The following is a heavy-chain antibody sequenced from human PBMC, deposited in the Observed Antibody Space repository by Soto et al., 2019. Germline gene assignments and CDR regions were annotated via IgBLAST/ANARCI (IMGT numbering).Heavy chain of an antibody. Sequence: PSEALSLNCTDPGGAGISGSYYWRWIRQPPGKGLEWIGYIYYSGSTNYNPSLKSRVTISVDTSKNQFSLKLSSVTAADTAVYYCARGRGAGGYEGLYGMDVWGQGTTVPVSS. CDR2: IYYSGST. CDR1: GGAGISGSYY. D-gene: IGHD5-12*01. J-gene: IGHJ6*02. CDR3: ARGRGAGGYEGLYGMDV. V-gene: IGHV4-61*01.